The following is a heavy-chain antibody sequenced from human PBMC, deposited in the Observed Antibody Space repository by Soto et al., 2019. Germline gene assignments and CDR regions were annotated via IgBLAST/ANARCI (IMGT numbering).Heavy chain of an antibody. CDR3: ARTHSSSWKSTFDY. CDR2: IYYSGST. V-gene: IGHV4-59*01. CDR1: GGSISSYY. Sequence: SETLSLTCTVSGGSISSYYWSWIRQPPGKGLEWIGYIYYSGSTNYNPSLKSRVTISVDTSKNQFSLKLSSVTAADTAVYYCARTHSSSWKSTFDYWGQGTLVTVSS. J-gene: IGHJ4*02. D-gene: IGHD6-13*01.